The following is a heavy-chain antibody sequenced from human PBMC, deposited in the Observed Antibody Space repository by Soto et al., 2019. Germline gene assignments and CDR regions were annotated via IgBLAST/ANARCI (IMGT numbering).Heavy chain of an antibody. CDR3: ARGGSGRFYYYGLDV. Sequence: QVQPVQSGGEVKKPGASVKVSCKASGYTFTKRDISWVRQAPGQGLEWVGWISAYDGNIISGEKFQGRPPRTTDSSTDTAYLELRSLTSDDTAVYYCARGGSGRFYYYGLDVWGQGTTVTVSS. J-gene: IGHJ6*02. CDR2: ISAYDGNI. D-gene: IGHD3-10*01. CDR1: GYTFTKRD. V-gene: IGHV1-18*01.